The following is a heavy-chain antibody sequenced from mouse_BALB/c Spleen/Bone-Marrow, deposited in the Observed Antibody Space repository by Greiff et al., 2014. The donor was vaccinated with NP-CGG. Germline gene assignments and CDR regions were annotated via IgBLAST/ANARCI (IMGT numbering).Heavy chain of an antibody. Sequence: LQQSGSELVRPGASVKLSCKASGYTFTSYWMHWVKQRPGQGLEWIGNIYPGSGSTNYDEKFKSKATLTVDTSSSTAYMQLSSLTSEDSAVYYCTRSGYDVAYWGQGTLVTGSA. V-gene: IGHV1S22*01. D-gene: IGHD2-2*01. J-gene: IGHJ3*01. CDR2: IYPGSGST. CDR1: GYTFTSYW. CDR3: TRSGYDVAY.